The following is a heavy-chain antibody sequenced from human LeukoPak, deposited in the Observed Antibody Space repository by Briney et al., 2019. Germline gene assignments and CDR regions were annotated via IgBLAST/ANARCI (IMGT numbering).Heavy chain of an antibody. CDR1: GFTFSSYA. V-gene: IGHV3-30-3*01. CDR3: ARDGKNGYYGSGSHSNYYYYGMDV. CDR2: ISYDGSNK. Sequence: GGSLRLSCAASGFTFSSYAMHWARQAPGKGLEWVAVISYDGSNKYYADSVKGRFTISRDNSKNTLYLQMNSLRAEDTAVYYCARDGKNGYYGSGSHSNYYYYGMDVWGQGTTVTVSS. D-gene: IGHD3-10*01. J-gene: IGHJ6*02.